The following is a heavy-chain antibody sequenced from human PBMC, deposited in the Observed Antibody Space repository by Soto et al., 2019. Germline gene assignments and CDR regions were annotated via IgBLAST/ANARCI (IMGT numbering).Heavy chain of an antibody. J-gene: IGHJ3*02. CDR3: AKDSYEAFDI. CDR1: GFTFSSYG. D-gene: IGHD3-3*01. Sequence: ESGGGVVQPGRSLRLSCAASGFTFSSYGMHWVRQAPGKGLEWVAVISYDGSNKYYADSVKGRFTISRDNSKNTLYLQMNSLRAEDTAVYYCAKDSYEAFDIWGQGTMVTVSS. CDR2: ISYDGSNK. V-gene: IGHV3-30*18.